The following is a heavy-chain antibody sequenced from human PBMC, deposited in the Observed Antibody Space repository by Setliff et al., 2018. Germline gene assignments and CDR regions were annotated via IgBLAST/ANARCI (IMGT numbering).Heavy chain of an antibody. D-gene: IGHD3-22*01. CDR2: IIPIPGIA. CDR3: ARAPYYYDSSGYWGAFDY. J-gene: IGHJ4*02. CDR1: GFRFTSFG. V-gene: IGHV1-69*10. Sequence: SVKVSCKTSGFRFTSFGFSWVRQAPGQGLEWMGGIIPIPGIANYAQKFQGRVTMTRDTSTTTVYMELNSLRSEDTAVYYCARAPYYYDSSGYWGAFDYWGQGTLVTVSS.